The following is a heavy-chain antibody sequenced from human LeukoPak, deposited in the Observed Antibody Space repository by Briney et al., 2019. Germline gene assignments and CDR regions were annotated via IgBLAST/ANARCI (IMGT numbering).Heavy chain of an antibody. D-gene: IGHD6-13*01. CDR2: TYYRSKWYN. V-gene: IGHV6-1*01. CDR1: GDSVSSNSAT. Sequence: SQTLSLTCAISGDSVSSNSATWNWIRQSPSRGLEWLGRTYYRSKWYNDYGVSVKSRITTNPDTSKNQFSLQLDSVSPEDTAVYYCARGSKGSSPYWYFDLWGRGTLVTVSS. J-gene: IGHJ2*01. CDR3: ARGSKGSSPYWYFDL.